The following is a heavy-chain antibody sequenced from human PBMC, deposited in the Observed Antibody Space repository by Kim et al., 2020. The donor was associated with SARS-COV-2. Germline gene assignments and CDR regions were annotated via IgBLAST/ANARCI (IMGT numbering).Heavy chain of an antibody. CDR3: ARGGIVGAVGWFDP. Sequence: AASVKGRFTSSRDNAKNTLYLQMNSLRAEDTAVYYCARGGIVGAVGWFDPWGQGTLVTVSS. J-gene: IGHJ5*02. D-gene: IGHD1-26*01. V-gene: IGHV3-74*01.